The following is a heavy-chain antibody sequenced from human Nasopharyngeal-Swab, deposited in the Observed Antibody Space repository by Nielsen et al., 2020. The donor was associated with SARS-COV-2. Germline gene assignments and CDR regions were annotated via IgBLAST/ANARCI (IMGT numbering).Heavy chain of an antibody. V-gene: IGHV4-59*01. CDR3: ARGGSGYYSRLDY. CDR2: IYYSGST. Sequence: SDTLSLTFTVSGGSFSSYYWSWFRQPPGKGLEWIGYIYYSGSTNYNPSLKSRVTISVDTSKNQFSLKLSSVTAADTAVYYCARGGSGYYSRLDYWGQGTLVTVSS. CDR1: GGSFSSYY. D-gene: IGHD3-22*01. J-gene: IGHJ4*02.